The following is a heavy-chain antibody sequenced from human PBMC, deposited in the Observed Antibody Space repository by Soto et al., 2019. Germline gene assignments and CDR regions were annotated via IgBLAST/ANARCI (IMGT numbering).Heavy chain of an antibody. Sequence: PLEALSLSCTVSGASISGFYWSWIRKSAGKGLEWIGRIYATGTTDYNPSPKSRVMMSVDTSKKQFSLKLRSVTAADTAVYYCVRDGTKTLRDWFDPWGQGISVTVSS. J-gene: IGHJ5*02. D-gene: IGHD1-1*01. CDR2: IYATGTT. CDR1: GASISGFY. CDR3: VRDGTKTLRDWFDP. V-gene: IGHV4-4*07.